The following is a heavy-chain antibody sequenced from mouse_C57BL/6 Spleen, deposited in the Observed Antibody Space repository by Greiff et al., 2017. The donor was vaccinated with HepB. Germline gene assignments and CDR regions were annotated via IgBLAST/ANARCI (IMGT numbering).Heavy chain of an antibody. J-gene: IGHJ3*01. D-gene: IGHD2-4*01. V-gene: IGHV1-39*01. CDR1: GYSFTDYN. Sequence: EVKLQESGPELVKPGASVKISCKASGYSFTDYNMNWVKQSNGKSLEWIGVINPNYGTTSYNQKFKGKATLTVDQSSSTAYMQLNSLTSEDSAVYYCARSTYYDYDVFWFAYWGQGTLVTVSA. CDR3: ARSTYYDYDVFWFAY. CDR2: INPNYGTT.